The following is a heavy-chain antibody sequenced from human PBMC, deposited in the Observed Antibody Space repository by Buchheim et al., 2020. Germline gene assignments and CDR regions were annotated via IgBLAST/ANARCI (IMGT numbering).Heavy chain of an antibody. CDR3: AREFRSGSY. CDR1: GFTFSSYW. D-gene: IGHD3-3*01. Sequence: EVQLMESGGGLVQPGGSLRLSCAASGFTFSSYWMHWVRQAPGKGLVWVSRIDKDGSRIRYADSVEGRFTITRDNAKHTKYLQMNSLRVEDTAVYYCAREFRSGSYWGQGTL. CDR2: IDKDGSRI. V-gene: IGHV3-74*01. J-gene: IGHJ4*02.